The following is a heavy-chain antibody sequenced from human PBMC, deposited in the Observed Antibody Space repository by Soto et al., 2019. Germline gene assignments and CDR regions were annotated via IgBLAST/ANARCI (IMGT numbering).Heavy chain of an antibody. CDR2: ISYDGSIK. J-gene: IGHJ6*01. Sequence: GGSLRLSCAASGFIFRSYGMHCVRQAPGKGLEGVAVISYDGSIKYFENSVKGRFTISRDNSKNTLYLQMNSLRAEDTAVYYCTKDSALDVWGQGTTVTVSS. V-gene: IGHV3-30*18. CDR1: GFIFRSYG. CDR3: TKDSALDV.